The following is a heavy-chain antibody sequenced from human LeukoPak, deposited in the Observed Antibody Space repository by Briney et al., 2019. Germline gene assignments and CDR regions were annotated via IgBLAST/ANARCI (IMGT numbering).Heavy chain of an antibody. CDR2: ISAYNGNT. CDR3: ARDRSSSSAGWFDP. CDR1: GYTFTSYG. Sequence: ASVKVSCEASGYTFTSYGISWVRQAPGQGLEWMGWISAYNGNTNYAQKLQGRVTMTTDTSTSTAYMELRSLRSDDTAVYYCARDRSSSSAGWFDPWGQGTLVTVSS. D-gene: IGHD6-6*01. J-gene: IGHJ5*02. V-gene: IGHV1-18*01.